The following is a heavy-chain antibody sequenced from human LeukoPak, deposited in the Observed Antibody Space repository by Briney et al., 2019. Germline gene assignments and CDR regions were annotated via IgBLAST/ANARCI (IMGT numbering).Heavy chain of an antibody. CDR2: INHSGST. Sequence: SETLSLTCAVYGGPFSGYYWSWIRQPPGKGLEWIGEINHSGSTNYNPSLKSRVTISVDTSKNQFSLKLSSVTAADTAVYYCARDYYDSSGHLAHDAFDIWGQGTMVTVSS. J-gene: IGHJ3*02. CDR3: ARDYYDSSGHLAHDAFDI. D-gene: IGHD3-22*01. V-gene: IGHV4-34*01. CDR1: GGPFSGYY.